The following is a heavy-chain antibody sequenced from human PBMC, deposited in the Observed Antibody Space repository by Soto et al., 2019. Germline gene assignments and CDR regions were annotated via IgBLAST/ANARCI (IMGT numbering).Heavy chain of an antibody. CDR1: GYTFTSYY. V-gene: IGHV1-46*01. CDR2: INPSGGST. Sequence: QVQLVQSGAEVKKPGASVKVSCKASGYTFTSYYMHWVRQAPGQGLEWMGIINPSGGSTSYAQKFQGRVTMTRDTSTSTVYMELSSLRSEATAVYYCARDRLSYYDSSGYYPNWFDPWGQGTLVTVSS. CDR3: ARDRLSYYDSSGYYPNWFDP. D-gene: IGHD3-22*01. J-gene: IGHJ5*02.